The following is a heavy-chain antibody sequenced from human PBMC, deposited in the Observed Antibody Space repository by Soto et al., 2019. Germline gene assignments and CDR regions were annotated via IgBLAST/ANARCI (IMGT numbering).Heavy chain of an antibody. Sequence: QVQLQESGPGLVKPSQTLSLTCTVSGGSISSGGYYWSWIRQHPGKGLEWIGYIYYSGSTYYNPSRKSRITISVDTSKNQFSLKLSSVTAADTAVYYCARVAENSTWKGPHFDYWGQGTLVTVSS. J-gene: IGHJ4*02. V-gene: IGHV4-31*03. D-gene: IGHD2-2*01. CDR2: IYYSGST. CDR1: GGSISSGGYY. CDR3: ARVAENSTWKGPHFDY.